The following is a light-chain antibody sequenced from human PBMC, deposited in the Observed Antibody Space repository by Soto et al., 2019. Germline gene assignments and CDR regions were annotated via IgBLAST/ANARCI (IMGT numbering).Light chain of an antibody. J-gene: IGKJ5*01. CDR1: QSVSNY. CDR3: QQRSSWIT. CDR2: DAS. V-gene: IGKV3-11*01. Sequence: EIVLTQSPGTLSLSPGERVTLSCRASQSVSNYLAWYQQKPGQAPRLLIYDASNRATGIPARFSGSGSGTDFTLTISSLEPEDFAVYYCQQRSSWITFGQGTRLEIK.